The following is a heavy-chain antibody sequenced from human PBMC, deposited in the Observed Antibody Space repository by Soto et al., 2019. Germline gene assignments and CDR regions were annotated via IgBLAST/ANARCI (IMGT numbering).Heavy chain of an antibody. CDR1: GFTVSTHY. CDR3: ATWRGREDEY. V-gene: IGHV3-53*01. J-gene: IGHJ4*02. CDR2: LYSGGST. D-gene: IGHD3-10*01. Sequence: EVQLVESGGGLIQPGGSLRLSCAASGFTVSTHYMSWVRQAPAKGLEWVSILYSGGSTYYTDSVKGRFTISRDNSKNTLYLQMDSLRAEDTAVYYCATWRGREDEYWGQGTLVTVSS.